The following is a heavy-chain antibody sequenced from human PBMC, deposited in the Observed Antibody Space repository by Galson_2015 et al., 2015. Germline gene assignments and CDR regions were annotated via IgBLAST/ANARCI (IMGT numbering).Heavy chain of an antibody. J-gene: IGHJ4*02. CDR3: ARGSYPQLVQDLDY. CDR1: GFTFSSYA. Sequence: SLRLSCAASGFTFSSYAMHWVRQAPGKGLEWVAVISYDGSNKYYADSVKGRFTISRDNSKNTLYLQMNSLRAEDTAVYYCARGSYPQLVQDLDYWGQGTLVTVSS. D-gene: IGHD6-13*01. CDR2: ISYDGSNK. V-gene: IGHV3-30-3*01.